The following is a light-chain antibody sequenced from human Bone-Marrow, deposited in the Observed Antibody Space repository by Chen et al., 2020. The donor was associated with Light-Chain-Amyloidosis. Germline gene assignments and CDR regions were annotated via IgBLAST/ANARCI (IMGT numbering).Light chain of an antibody. CDR2: TNN. Sequence: QSVLTQPPSASGTPGQMVTISCSGARSNIGVNYVYWYQHFPGPAPNLLIHTNNQRPSGVPSRFSASNPGTCAFLAISGIRSLDAAAYDCEAWDGCFGGDVVGTGTKVTVL. CDR1: RSNIGVNY. CDR3: EAWDGCFGGDV. J-gene: IGLJ1*01. V-gene: IGLV1-47*01.